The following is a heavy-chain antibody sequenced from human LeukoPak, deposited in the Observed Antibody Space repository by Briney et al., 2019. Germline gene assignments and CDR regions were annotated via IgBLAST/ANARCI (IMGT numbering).Heavy chain of an antibody. V-gene: IGHV3-7*01. D-gene: IGHD6-13*01. CDR1: GFTFSSFW. CDR2: IDQDGSVR. Sequence: GGSLRLSCVASGFTFSSFWMSWVRQAPGKGLEFVANIDQDGSVRNYVDSVKGRFITSRDNAKNSLYLQVDSLRAEDTAVYFCARDPGSSSFDYWGLGTPVTVSS. CDR3: ARDPGSSSFDY. J-gene: IGHJ4*02.